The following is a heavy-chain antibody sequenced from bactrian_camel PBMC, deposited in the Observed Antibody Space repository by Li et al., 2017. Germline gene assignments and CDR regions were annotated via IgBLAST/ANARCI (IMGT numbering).Heavy chain of an antibody. CDR2: HSTGSDST. CDR3: ASRRNGLECLRDPDYFAH. V-gene: IGHV3S45*01. D-gene: IGHD5*01. Sequence: HVQLVESGGGSVQAGGSLRLSCAISGRSNENYFLAWFPQPPGKEREGVAAHSTGSDSTWYADSVKGRFTASRNNAKNTLPLQMNSLKPEDTAMYYCASRRNGLECLRDPDYFAHWGQGTQVTVS. CDR1: GRSNENYF. J-gene: IGHJ6*01.